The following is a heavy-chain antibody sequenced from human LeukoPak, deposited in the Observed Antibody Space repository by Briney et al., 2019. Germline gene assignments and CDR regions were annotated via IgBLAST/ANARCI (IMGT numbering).Heavy chain of an antibody. D-gene: IGHD3-16*01. CDR3: ATSLVP. J-gene: IGHJ5*02. Sequence: GGSLRLSCSASGFTFSSYAMHWVRQAPGKGLEWVGRIRNKANSYTTEYAASVKGRFTISRDDSKNSLYLQMNSLKTEDTAVYYCATSLVPWGQGTLVTVSS. V-gene: IGHV3-72*01. CDR2: IRNKANSYTT. CDR1: GFTFSSYA.